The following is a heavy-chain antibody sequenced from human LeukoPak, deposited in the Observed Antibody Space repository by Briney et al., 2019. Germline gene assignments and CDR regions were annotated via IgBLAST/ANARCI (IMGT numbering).Heavy chain of an antibody. V-gene: IGHV3-53*01. CDR1: GFTVANDR. CDR2: VYGGGNT. CDR3: VRERFGAIVEN. D-gene: IGHD5-24*01. J-gene: IGHJ4*02. Sequence: HGGPLRLSCAASGFTVANDRMSWVRQAPGKGLEWVSTVYGGGNTAYADSVKGRFTISRDTSKNTLLLQMNSLRAEDTALYFCVRERFGAIVENWGQGALVIVSS.